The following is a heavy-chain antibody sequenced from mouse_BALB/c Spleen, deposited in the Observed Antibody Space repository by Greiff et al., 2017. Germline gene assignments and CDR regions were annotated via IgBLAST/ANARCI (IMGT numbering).Heavy chain of an antibody. Sequence: VQLQQSGAELAKPGASVKMSCKASGYTFTSYWMHWVKQRPGQGLEWIGYINPSTGYTEYNQKFKDKATLTADKSSSTAYMQLSSLTSEDSAVYYCARGAPTVVFDYWGQGTTLTVSS. J-gene: IGHJ2*01. D-gene: IGHD1-1*01. CDR2: INPSTGYT. CDR3: ARGAPTVVFDY. CDR1: GYTFTSYW. V-gene: IGHV1-7*01.